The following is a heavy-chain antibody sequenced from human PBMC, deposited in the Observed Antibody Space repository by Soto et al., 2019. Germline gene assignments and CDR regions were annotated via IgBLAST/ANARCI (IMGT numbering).Heavy chain of an antibody. CDR2: ISSSSSYI. D-gene: IGHD1-7*01. Sequence: EVQLVESGGGLVKPGGSLRLSCAASGFTFSSYSMNWVRQAPGKGLEWVSSISSSSSYIYYADSVKGRFTISRDNAKKSLYLQMNSLRAEEAAVYYCARDRVTGTTSHYDGMDVWGQGTPVTVSS. CDR1: GFTFSSYS. J-gene: IGHJ6*02. V-gene: IGHV3-21*01. CDR3: ARDRVTGTTSHYDGMDV.